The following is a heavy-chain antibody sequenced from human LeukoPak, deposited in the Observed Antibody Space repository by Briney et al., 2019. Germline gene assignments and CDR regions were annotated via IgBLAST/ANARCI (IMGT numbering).Heavy chain of an antibody. V-gene: IGHV3-30*18. CDR3: AKDLNTYRYDSRDLQH. D-gene: IGHD3-22*01. J-gene: IGHJ1*01. Sequence: GGSLRLSCAASGFTFNTYGMDWVRQGPGKGLEWVAVISYDGSNKLYAASVKGRFTISRDNSKNTLYLQMNSLRPEDTAVYFWAKDLNTYRYDSRDLQHWGEGRLVTVAS. CDR1: GFTFNTYG. CDR2: ISYDGSNK.